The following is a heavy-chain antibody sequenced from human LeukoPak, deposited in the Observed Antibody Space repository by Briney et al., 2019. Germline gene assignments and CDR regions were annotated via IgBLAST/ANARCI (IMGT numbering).Heavy chain of an antibody. J-gene: IGHJ4*02. CDR2: IIPIFGTA. CDR1: GGTFSSYA. Sequence: SVKVSCKASGGTFSSYAISWVRQTPGQGLEWMGGIIPIFGTANYAQKFQGRVTITADESTSTAYMELSSLRSEDTAVYYCARSSSPRLHFDYWGQGTLVTVSS. CDR3: ARSSSPRLHFDY. V-gene: IGHV1-69*13. D-gene: IGHD2-15*01.